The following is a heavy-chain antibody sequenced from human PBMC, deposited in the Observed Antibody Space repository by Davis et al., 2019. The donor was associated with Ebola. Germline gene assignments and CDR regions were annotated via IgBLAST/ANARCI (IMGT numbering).Heavy chain of an antibody. CDR2: ISWNSGSI. CDR3: ARRADY. Sequence: SLKISCASSGFTFDDYGMHWVRQAPGKGLEWVAGISWNSGSIGYADSVKGRFTISRDNAKNSLYLQMNSLRAEDTAVYYCARRADYWGQGTLVTVSS. V-gene: IGHV3-9*01. CDR1: GFTFDDYG. J-gene: IGHJ4*02.